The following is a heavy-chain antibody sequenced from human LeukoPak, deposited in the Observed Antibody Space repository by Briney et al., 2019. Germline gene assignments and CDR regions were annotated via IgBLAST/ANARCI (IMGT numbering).Heavy chain of an antibody. J-gene: IGHJ4*02. CDR1: GGTFSSYA. CDR2: IIPIFGTA. D-gene: IGHD3-22*01. V-gene: IGHV1-69*05. Sequence: SVKVSCKASGGTFSSYAISWVRQAPGQGLEWMGGIIPIFGTANYAQKFQGRVTITMDESTSTAYMELSSLRSEDTAVYYCARVGGDTDYYDSSGYYDYWGQGTLVTVSS. CDR3: ARVGGDTDYYDSSGYYDY.